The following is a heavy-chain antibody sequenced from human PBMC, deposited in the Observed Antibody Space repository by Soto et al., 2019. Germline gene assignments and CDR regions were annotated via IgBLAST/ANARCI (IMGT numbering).Heavy chain of an antibody. CDR3: ARQRSVVVIPWWFIP. CDR2: IYHSGSS. D-gene: IGHD3-16*01. J-gene: IGHJ5*02. Sequence: SEELSLTCTGSGGSISSDRWSLIRQLPGKGLEWIGYIYHSGSSNYNPSPKSRVTILLDTSKNQLSLKLSSVTAADTAVYYCARQRSVVVIPWWFIPRGQGTLVTVS. CDR1: GGSISSDR. V-gene: IGHV4-59*08.